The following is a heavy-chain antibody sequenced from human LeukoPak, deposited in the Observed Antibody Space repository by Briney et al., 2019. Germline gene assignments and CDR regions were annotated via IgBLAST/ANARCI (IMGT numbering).Heavy chain of an antibody. V-gene: IGHV3-74*01. D-gene: IGHD3-22*01. J-gene: IGHJ4*02. CDR1: AFTLSSYW. Sequence: PGGSLRLSCAVSAFTLSSYWMHWVRQAPGKGLVWVPRINTVGSSTTYADSVKGRFTISRDNAKNTLYLQMNSLRAEDTAIYYCTRDPDLSGYSFFEYWGQGTLVTVSS. CDR2: INTVGSST. CDR3: TRDPDLSGYSFFEY.